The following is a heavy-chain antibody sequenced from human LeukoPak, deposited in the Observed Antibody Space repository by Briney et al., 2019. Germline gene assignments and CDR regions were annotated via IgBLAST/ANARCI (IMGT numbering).Heavy chain of an antibody. Sequence: EASVTVSCNASGYTFTGYYMHWVRHAPGQGLEWMGWINPNSGGTNYDKKFQGRVTMTRDTAINKAYMELSRLRSDDTAVYSCARYSTVKSHGSYYCGMDVWGQGTTVTVSS. CDR1: GYTFTGYY. CDR3: ARYSTVKSHGSYYCGMDV. D-gene: IGHD4-11*01. CDR2: INPNSGGT. V-gene: IGHV1-2*02. J-gene: IGHJ6*02.